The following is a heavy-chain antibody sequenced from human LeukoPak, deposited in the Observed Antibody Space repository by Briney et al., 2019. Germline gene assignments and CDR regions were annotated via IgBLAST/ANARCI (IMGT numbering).Heavy chain of an antibody. CDR1: GGSISSYY. V-gene: IGHV4-59*01. CDR2: IYYSGST. J-gene: IGHJ3*02. CDR3: ARHLEMATIPDAFDI. D-gene: IGHD5-24*01. Sequence: PSETLPLTCTVSGGSISSYYWSWIRQPPGKGLEWIGYIYYSGSTNYNPSLKSRVTISVDTSKNQFSLKLSSVTAADTAVYYCARHLEMATIPDAFDIWGQGTMVTVSS.